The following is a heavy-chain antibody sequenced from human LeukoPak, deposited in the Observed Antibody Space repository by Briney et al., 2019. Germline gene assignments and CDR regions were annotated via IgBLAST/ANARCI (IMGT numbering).Heavy chain of an antibody. CDR3: ARDGNYGSGSYYNHYNWFDP. Sequence: SETLSLTCTVSGGSISSYYWSWIRQPAGKGLEWIGRIYTSGSTNYNPSLKSRVTMSVDTSKNQFSLKLSSVTAADTAVYYCARDGNYGSGSYYNHYNWFDPWGQGTLVTVSS. CDR1: GGSISSYY. J-gene: IGHJ5*02. CDR2: IYTSGST. D-gene: IGHD3-10*01. V-gene: IGHV4-4*07.